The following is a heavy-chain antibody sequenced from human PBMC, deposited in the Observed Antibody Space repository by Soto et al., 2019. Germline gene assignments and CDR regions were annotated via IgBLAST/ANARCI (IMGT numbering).Heavy chain of an antibody. J-gene: IGHJ6*02. CDR1: GFTFSGSA. D-gene: IGHD3-10*01. Sequence: GGSLRLSCAASGFTFSGSAMHWVRQASGKGLEWVGRIRSKANSYATAYAASVKGRFTISRDDSKNTAYLQMNSLKTEDTAVYYCTRRHYYGSGSYPTFGSMDVWGQGTTVTVSS. CDR2: IRSKANSYAT. V-gene: IGHV3-73*01. CDR3: TRRHYYGSGSYPTFGSMDV.